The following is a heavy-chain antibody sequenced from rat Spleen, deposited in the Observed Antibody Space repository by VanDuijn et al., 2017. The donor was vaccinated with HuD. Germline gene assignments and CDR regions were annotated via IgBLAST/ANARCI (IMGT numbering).Heavy chain of an antibody. CDR1: GFSLTSYG. CDR3: ARWRYTTDWFAY. CDR2: ISRGGNT. J-gene: IGHJ3*01. V-gene: IGHV2S8*01. Sequence: QVQLKGSGPDLVQPSQTLSLTCTVSGFSLTSYGVSWVRQPPGKGLEWMSGISRGGNTYHNSVLKSRLSISRDTSKSQVFLKMNSLQTEDTAMYFCARWRYTTDWFAYWGQGTLVTVSS. D-gene: IGHD1-6*01.